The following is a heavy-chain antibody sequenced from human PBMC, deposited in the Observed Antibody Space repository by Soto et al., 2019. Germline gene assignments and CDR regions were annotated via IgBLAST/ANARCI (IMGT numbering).Heavy chain of an antibody. CDR3: ARPLEQLGGEVDY. J-gene: IGHJ4*02. V-gene: IGHV5-51*01. Sequence: GESLKISCKGSGYSFTSYWIGWVRQMPGKGLEWMGIIYPGDPDTRYSPSFQGQVTISADKSISTAYLQWSSLKASDTAMYYCARPLEQLGGEVDYWGQGTLVTVSS. CDR1: GYSFTSYW. CDR2: IYPGDPDT. D-gene: IGHD6-6*01.